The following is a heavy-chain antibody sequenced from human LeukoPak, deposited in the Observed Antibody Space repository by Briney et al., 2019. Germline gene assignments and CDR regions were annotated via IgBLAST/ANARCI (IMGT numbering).Heavy chain of an antibody. J-gene: IGHJ4*02. CDR3: ARIGYSISWSGDY. D-gene: IGHD6-13*01. Sequence: GGSLRLPCAASGFTFSSYGMHWVRQAPGKGLEWVALISSDGNNKYYADSVKGRFSISRDNSKNTLYLQMNSLRAEDTAVYSCARIGYSISWSGDYWGQGSLVTVSS. CDR1: GFTFSSYG. V-gene: IGHV3-30*03. CDR2: ISSDGNNK.